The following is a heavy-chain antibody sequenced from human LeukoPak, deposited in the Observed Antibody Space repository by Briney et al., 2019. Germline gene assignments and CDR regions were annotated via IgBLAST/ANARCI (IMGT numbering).Heavy chain of an antibody. CDR2: ISSSSSYI. J-gene: IGHJ4*02. D-gene: IGHD2-2*01. CDR1: GFTFSSYS. Sequence: GGSLRLSCAASGFTFSSYSMNWVRQAPGKGLEWVSSISSSSSYIYYADSVKGRFTISRDNAKNSLYLQMNSLRAEDTAVYYCARMGVVPAATIDYWGQGTLVTVSS. V-gene: IGHV3-21*01. CDR3: ARMGVVPAATIDY.